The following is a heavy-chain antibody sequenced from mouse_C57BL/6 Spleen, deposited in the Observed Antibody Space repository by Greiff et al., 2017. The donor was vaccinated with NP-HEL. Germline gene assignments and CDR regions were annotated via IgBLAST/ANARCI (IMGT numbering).Heavy chain of an antibody. CDR3: ARLDDGYYVSFDY. Sequence: VQLQQSVAELVRPGASVKLSCTASGFNIKNTYMHWVKQRPEQGLAWIGRIDPANGTTNYAPKFQGKATIPADTSSNTAYLQLSSLTSEDTAIYYCARLDDGYYVSFDYWGQGTTLTVSS. J-gene: IGHJ2*01. D-gene: IGHD2-3*01. CDR1: GFNIKNTY. V-gene: IGHV14-3*01. CDR2: IDPANGTT.